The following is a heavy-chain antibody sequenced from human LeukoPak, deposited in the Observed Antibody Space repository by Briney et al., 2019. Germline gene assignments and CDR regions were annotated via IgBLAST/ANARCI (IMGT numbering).Heavy chain of an antibody. CDR2: IYHSGST. CDR3: ARELPGRPSGSYGGVD. D-gene: IGHD1-26*01. J-gene: IGHJ4*02. V-gene: IGHV4-34*01. Sequence: SETLSLTCAVYGGSFSGYYWSWIRQPPGKGLEWIGSIYHSGSTYYNPSLKSRVTISVDKSKNQFSLKLSSVTAADTAVYYCARELPGRPSGSYGGVDWGQGTLVTVSS. CDR1: GGSFSGYY.